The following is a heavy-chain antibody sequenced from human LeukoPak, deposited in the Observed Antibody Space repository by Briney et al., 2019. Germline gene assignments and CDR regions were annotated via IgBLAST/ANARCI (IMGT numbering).Heavy chain of an antibody. V-gene: IGHV4-31*03. Sequence: PSETLSLTCTVSGGSISSGGYYWSWIRQHPGKGLEWTGYIYYSGSTYYNPSLKSRVTISVDTSRNQFSLKLSSVTAADTAVYYCARGSTSPPYYYYYYMDVWGKGTTVTVSS. CDR1: GGSISSGGYY. J-gene: IGHJ6*03. CDR2: IYYSGST. D-gene: IGHD2-2*01. CDR3: ARGSTSPPYYYYYYMDV.